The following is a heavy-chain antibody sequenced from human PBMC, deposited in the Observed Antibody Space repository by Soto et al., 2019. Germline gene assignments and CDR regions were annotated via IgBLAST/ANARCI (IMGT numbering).Heavy chain of an antibody. J-gene: IGHJ4*02. D-gene: IGHD3-3*01. Sequence: QVQLVQSGAEVKKPGASVKVSCKASGYTFTSYGISWVRQAPGQGLEWMGWISAYNGNTNYAQKLQGRVTMTTDTATSTAYRGVRSLRSDDTAVYYCARVGLDTIFGVVILPNYWGQGTLVTVSS. V-gene: IGHV1-18*01. CDR2: ISAYNGNT. CDR3: ARVGLDTIFGVVILPNY. CDR1: GYTFTSYG.